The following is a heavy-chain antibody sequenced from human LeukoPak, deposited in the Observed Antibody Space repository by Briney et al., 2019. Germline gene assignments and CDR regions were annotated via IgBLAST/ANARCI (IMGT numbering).Heavy chain of an antibody. V-gene: IGHV1-18*01. CDR1: GYTFTSYG. Sequence: GASVKVSCKASGYTFTSYGISWVRQAPGQGLEWMGWISAYNGNTNYAQKLQGRVTMTTDTSTSTAYMELSRLRSDDTAVYYCARDRYDFWSGYLGGENWFDPWGQGTLVTVSS. J-gene: IGHJ5*02. D-gene: IGHD3-3*01. CDR3: ARDRYDFWSGYLGGENWFDP. CDR2: ISAYNGNT.